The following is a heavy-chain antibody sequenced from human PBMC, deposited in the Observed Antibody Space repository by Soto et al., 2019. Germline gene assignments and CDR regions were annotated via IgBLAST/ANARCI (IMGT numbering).Heavy chain of an antibody. CDR1: GGTFSSYA. V-gene: IGHV1-69*12. Sequence: QVQLVQSGAAVKKPGSSVKVSCKASGGTFSSYAISWVRQAPGQGLEWMGGIIPIFGTENYAQKFQSRVTITADESTSTAYMELSSLRSADTAVYYCTTQGLTNYYSFGMDVWGEGTTVTVSS. CDR3: TTQGLTNYYSFGMDV. CDR2: IIPIFGTE. J-gene: IGHJ6*04. D-gene: IGHD3-22*01.